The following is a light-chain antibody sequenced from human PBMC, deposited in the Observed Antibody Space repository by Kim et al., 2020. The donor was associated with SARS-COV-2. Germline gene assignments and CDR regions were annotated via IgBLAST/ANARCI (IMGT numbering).Light chain of an antibody. V-gene: IGKV3-11*01. J-gene: IGKJ2*01. Sequence: SLSPGERATLPCRASQSVSFYLAWYQQKPGQAPRLLIYDASNRATGIPARFSGSGSGTDFTLSISSLEPEDSAVYYCQQRINWPRTFGQGTKVEIK. CDR1: QSVSFY. CDR3: QQRINWPRT. CDR2: DAS.